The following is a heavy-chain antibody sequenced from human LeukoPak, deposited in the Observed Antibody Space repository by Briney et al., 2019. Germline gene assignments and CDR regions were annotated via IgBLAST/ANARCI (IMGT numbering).Heavy chain of an antibody. CDR3: ARSHSVWTSFDY. J-gene: IGHJ4*02. D-gene: IGHD3/OR15-3a*01. CDR2: IYYSGST. V-gene: IGHV4-61*01. CDR1: GGSISSDTYY. Sequence: NPSETLSLTCTVSGGSISSDTYYWSWIRQPPGKGLEWIGYIYYSGSTNYNPSLKSRVTISVDTSKNQFSLKLSSVTAADTAVYYCARSHSVWTSFDYWGQGTLVTVSS.